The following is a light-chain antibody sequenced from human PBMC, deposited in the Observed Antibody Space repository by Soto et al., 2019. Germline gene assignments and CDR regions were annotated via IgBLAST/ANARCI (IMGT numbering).Light chain of an antibody. J-gene: IGLJ3*02. CDR1: KLGDKY. V-gene: IGLV3-1*01. CDR3: QAWDNSTGV. CDR2: QDD. Sequence: SSELTQPPSVSVSPGQTASITCSGDKLGDKYACWYQQKPGQSPVLVIYQDDKRPSGIPERFTGSNSGNTATLTIDRTQAMDEADYYCQAWDNSTGVFGGGTKLTVL.